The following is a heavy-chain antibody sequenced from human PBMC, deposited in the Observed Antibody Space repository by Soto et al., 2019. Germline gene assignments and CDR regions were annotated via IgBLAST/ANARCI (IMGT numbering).Heavy chain of an antibody. Sequence: PGGSLRLSCAASGSTFSSYWMSWVRQAPGKGLEWVANIKQDGSEKYYVDSVKGRFTISRDNAKNSLYLQMNSLRAEDTAVYYCEARRSGSMDAFDIWGQGTMVTVSS. CDR3: EARRSGSMDAFDI. CDR2: IKQDGSEK. CDR1: GSTFSSYW. V-gene: IGHV3-7*03. J-gene: IGHJ3*02. D-gene: IGHD3-10*01.